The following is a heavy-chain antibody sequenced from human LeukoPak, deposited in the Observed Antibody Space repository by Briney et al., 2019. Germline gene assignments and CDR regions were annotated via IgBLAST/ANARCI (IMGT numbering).Heavy chain of an antibody. J-gene: IGHJ5*02. CDR3: VILLDTRWFDP. CDR1: GGSISSGDYY. Sequence: SETLSLTCTVSGGSISSGDYYWSWIRQPPGKGLEWIGYIFYTGGTFYNPSLKSRLTMSVDTSKNQFSLRLSSVTAADTAVYYCVILLDTRWFDPWGQGILFSVSS. D-gene: IGHD5-18*01. V-gene: IGHV4-30-4*08. CDR2: IFYTGGT.